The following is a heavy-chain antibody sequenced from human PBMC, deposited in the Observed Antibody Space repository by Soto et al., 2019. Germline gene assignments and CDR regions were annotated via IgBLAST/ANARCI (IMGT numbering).Heavy chain of an antibody. D-gene: IGHD4-17*01. CDR3: AKGESNPDKMTTVTTLHPRVFYYYYYGMDV. J-gene: IGHJ6*02. CDR1: GFTFSSYA. V-gene: IGHV3-23*01. Sequence: PGGSLRLSCAASGFTFSSYAMSWVRQAPGKGLEWVSAISGSGGSTYYADSVKGRFTISRDNSKNTLYLQMNSLRAEDTAVYYCAKGESNPDKMTTVTTLHPRVFYYYYYGMDVWGQGTTVTVSS. CDR2: ISGSGGST.